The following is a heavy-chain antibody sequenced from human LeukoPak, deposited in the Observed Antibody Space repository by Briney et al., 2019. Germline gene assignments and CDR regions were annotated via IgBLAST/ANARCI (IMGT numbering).Heavy chain of an antibody. D-gene: IGHD5-24*01. CDR1: GFMFSSNW. V-gene: IGHV3-7*03. CDR2: IKEDGTET. CDR3: AKEGRSLQTY. J-gene: IGHJ4*02. Sequence: GGSLRLSCAASGFMFSSNWMSWVRLATGKGLEWVANIKEDGTETYYVDSVKGRFTISRDNAKNSLYLQMNSLRVEDTAVYYCAKEGRSLQTYWGQGTLVTVSS.